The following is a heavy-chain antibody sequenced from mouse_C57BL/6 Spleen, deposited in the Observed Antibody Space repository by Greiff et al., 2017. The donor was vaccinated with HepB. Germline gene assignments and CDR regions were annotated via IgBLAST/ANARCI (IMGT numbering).Heavy chain of an antibody. Sequence: EVKLEESGGGLVKPGGSLKLSCAASGFTFSDYGMHWVRQAPEKGLEWVAYISSGSSTIYYADTVKGRFTISRDNAKNTLFLQMTSLRSEDTAMYYCARPEDGGYYFDYWGQGTTLTVSS. J-gene: IGHJ2*01. CDR1: GFTFSDYG. V-gene: IGHV5-17*01. CDR2: ISSGSSTI. CDR3: ARPEDGGYYFDY.